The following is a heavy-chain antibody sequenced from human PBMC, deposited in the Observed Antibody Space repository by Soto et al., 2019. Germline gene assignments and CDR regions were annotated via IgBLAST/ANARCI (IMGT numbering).Heavy chain of an antibody. Sequence: WASVKVSCKASGGTFSSYAISWVRQAPGQGLEWMGGIIPIFGTANYAQKFQGRVTITADKSTSTAYMELSSLGSEDTAVYYCARGGAYYYDSSGSTFDPWGQGTLVTVSS. CDR3: ARGGAYYYDSSGSTFDP. D-gene: IGHD3-22*01. CDR1: GGTFSSYA. J-gene: IGHJ5*02. V-gene: IGHV1-69*06. CDR2: IIPIFGTA.